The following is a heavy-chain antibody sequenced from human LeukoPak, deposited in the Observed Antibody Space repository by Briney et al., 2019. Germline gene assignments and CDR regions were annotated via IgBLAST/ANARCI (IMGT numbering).Heavy chain of an antibody. CDR1: GGSISSSSYY. J-gene: IGHJ4*02. CDR2: IYYSGST. CDR3: AGREASSSCFDY. Sequence: SETLSLTCTVSGGSISSSSYYWGWIRQPPGKGLEWIGSIYYSGSTYYNPSLKSRVTISVDTSKNQFSLKVTSVTAAGTAVYYCAGREASSSCFDYWGQGTLVTVSS. V-gene: IGHV4-39*01.